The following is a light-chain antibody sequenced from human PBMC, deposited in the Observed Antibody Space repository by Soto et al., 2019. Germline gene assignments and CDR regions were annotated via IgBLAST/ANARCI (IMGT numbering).Light chain of an antibody. CDR3: QHYYNSPCT. Sequence: DSVLTPPPYSLPASLGERATISCKSSQSLLYRYNNKNYLAWYQQEPGQPPKLLIYWTSTRESGVPDRFSGSGSGTDFTLIISSLQAEDVAVYFCQHYYNSPCTFGRGTKVDI. CDR1: QSLLYRYNNKNY. V-gene: IGKV4-1*01. J-gene: IGKJ1*01. CDR2: WTS.